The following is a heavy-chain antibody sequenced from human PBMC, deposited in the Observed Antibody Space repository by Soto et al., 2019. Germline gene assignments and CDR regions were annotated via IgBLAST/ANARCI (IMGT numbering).Heavy chain of an antibody. J-gene: IGHJ6*02. CDR2: IYYNGST. D-gene: IGHD3-10*01. CDR1: GGSISIGGYF. Sequence: QVQLQESGPGLVKPSQTLSLTCTVSGGSISIGGYFWSWIRQYPGKGLEWIGHIYYNGSTYYNPSLKSRVTISIDTSKNQFSLWLTSVTAADTAVYYCATDEYFGSEIYFYYYGTDVWGQGTTVTVSS. CDR3: ATDEYFGSEIYFYYYGTDV. V-gene: IGHV4-31*03.